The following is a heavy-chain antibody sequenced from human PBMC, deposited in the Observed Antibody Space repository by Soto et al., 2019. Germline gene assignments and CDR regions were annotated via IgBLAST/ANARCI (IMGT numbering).Heavy chain of an antibody. CDR1: GYTFTSYG. J-gene: IGHJ6*03. CDR3: ARAPTVTTSKYYYYYMDV. D-gene: IGHD4-4*01. Sequence: ASVKVSCKASGYTFTSYGISWVRQAPGQGLEWMGWISAYNGNTNYAQKLQGRVTMTTDTSTSTAYMELRSLRSDDTAVYYCARAPTVTTSKYYYYYMDVWGKGTTVTVSS. CDR2: ISAYNGNT. V-gene: IGHV1-18*01.